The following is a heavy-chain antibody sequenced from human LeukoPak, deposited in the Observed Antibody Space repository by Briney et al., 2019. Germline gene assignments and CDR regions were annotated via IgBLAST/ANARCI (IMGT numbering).Heavy chain of an antibody. D-gene: IGHD3-3*01. V-gene: IGHV3-23*01. CDR1: GGSISSSSFA. CDR3: AKSEQSMGYDFWSGKPDYYFDY. J-gene: IGHJ4*02. CDR2: ISGSGGST. Sequence: PSETLSLTCTVSGGSISSSSFARLWVPRAPGKGLEWVSGISGSGGSTYYADSVKGRFTISRDNSKNTLYLQMSSLRAEDTAVYYCAKSEQSMGYDFWSGKPDYYFDYWGQGTLVTVSS.